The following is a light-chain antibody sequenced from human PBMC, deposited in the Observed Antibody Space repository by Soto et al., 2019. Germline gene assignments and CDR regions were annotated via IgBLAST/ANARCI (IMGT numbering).Light chain of an antibody. V-gene: IGLV4-69*01. CDR1: SGHSSYA. J-gene: IGLJ2*01. Sequence: QPVLTQSPSASASLGASVKLTCTLSSGHSSYAIAWHQQQPEKGPRYLMKLNSDGSHSKGDGIPDRFSCSSSGAERYLTISSLQSEDEADYYCQTWGTGIQDVVFGGGTKLTVL. CDR2: LNSDGSH. CDR3: QTWGTGIQDVV.